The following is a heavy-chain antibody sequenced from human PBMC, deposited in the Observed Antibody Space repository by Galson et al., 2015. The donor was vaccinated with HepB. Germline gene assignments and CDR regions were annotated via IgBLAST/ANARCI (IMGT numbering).Heavy chain of an antibody. CDR3: ARDQRHYYDSSALNYYYMDV. Sequence: PVKVSCKASGGTFSSYAISWVRQAPGQGLGWMGGIIPIFGTANYAQKFQGRVTITADESTSTAYMELISLRSEDTAVYYCARDQRHYYDSSALNYYYMDVWGKGTTVTVSS. D-gene: IGHD3-22*01. CDR2: IIPIFGTA. J-gene: IGHJ6*03. CDR1: GGTFSSYA. V-gene: IGHV1-69*13.